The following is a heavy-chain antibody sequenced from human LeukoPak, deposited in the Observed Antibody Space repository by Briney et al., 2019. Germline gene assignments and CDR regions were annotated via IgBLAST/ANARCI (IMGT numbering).Heavy chain of an antibody. D-gene: IGHD5-12*01. CDR1: GFTFSSYS. Sequence: PGGSLRLSCAASGFTFSSYSMNWVRQAPGKGLEWVSYISSSSSTIYYADSVKGRFTISRDNAKNSLYLQINSLRAEDTAVYHCARETLLRHRLYYYYMDVWGKGTTVTVSS. V-gene: IGHV3-48*04. CDR2: ISSSSSTI. J-gene: IGHJ6*03. CDR3: ARETLLRHRLYYYYMDV.